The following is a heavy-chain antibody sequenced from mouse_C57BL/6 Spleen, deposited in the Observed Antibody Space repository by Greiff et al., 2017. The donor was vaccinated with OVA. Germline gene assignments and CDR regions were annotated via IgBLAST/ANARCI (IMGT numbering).Heavy chain of an antibody. CDR3: ARWDGYYPYFDY. V-gene: IGHV1-64*01. CDR2: IHPNSGST. D-gene: IGHD2-3*01. CDR1: GYTFTSYW. Sequence: VQLQQSGAELVKPGASVKLSCKASGYTFTSYWMHWVKQRPGQGLEWIGMIHPNSGSTNYNEKFKSKATLTVDKSSSTAYMQLSSLTSEDSAVYYCARWDGYYPYFDYWGQGTTLTVSS. J-gene: IGHJ2*01.